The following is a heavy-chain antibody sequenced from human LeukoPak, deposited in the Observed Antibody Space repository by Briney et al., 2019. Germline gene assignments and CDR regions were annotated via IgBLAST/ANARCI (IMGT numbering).Heavy chain of an antibody. J-gene: IGHJ4*02. CDR3: AKPRDILTGYYNPVFDY. V-gene: IGHV3-23*01. CDR1: GFTFSSYA. D-gene: IGHD3-9*01. CDR2: ISGSGGST. Sequence: GGALRLSCAASGFTFSSYAMSWVRQAAGKGLEWVSAISGSGGSTYYADSVKGRFTISRDNSKNTLYLQMNSLRAEDTAVYYCAKPRDILTGYYNPVFDYWGQGTLVTVSS.